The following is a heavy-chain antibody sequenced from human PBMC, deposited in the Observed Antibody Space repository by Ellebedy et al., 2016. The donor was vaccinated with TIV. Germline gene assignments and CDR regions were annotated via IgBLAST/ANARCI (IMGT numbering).Heavy chain of an antibody. V-gene: IGHV1-18*01. D-gene: IGHD2-15*01. J-gene: IGHJ6*02. Sequence: ASVKVSCXASGYTFTSYGISWVRQAPGQGLEWMGWISAYNGNTNYAQKFQGRVTMTRDTSTSTVYMELRSLRSDDTAVYYCARRALGYCSGGSCYFHYGMDVWGQGTTVTVSS. CDR2: ISAYNGNT. CDR1: GYTFTSYG. CDR3: ARRALGYCSGGSCYFHYGMDV.